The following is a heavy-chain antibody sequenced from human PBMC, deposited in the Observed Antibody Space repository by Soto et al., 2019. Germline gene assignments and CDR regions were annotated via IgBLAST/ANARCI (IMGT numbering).Heavy chain of an antibody. V-gene: IGHV1-8*01. CDR3: ARVPSSYSYDILTGYRTGYYYMDV. Sequence: ASVKVSCKASGYTFTSYDINWVRQATGQGLEWMGWMNPNSGNTGYAQKFQGRVTMTRNTSISTAYMELSSLRSEDTAVYYCARVPSSYSYDILTGYRTGYYYMDVWGKGTTVTVS. D-gene: IGHD3-9*01. CDR1: GYTFTSYD. CDR2: MNPNSGNT. J-gene: IGHJ6*03.